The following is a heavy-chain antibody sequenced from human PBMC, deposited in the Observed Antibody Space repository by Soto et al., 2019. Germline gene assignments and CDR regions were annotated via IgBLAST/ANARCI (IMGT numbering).Heavy chain of an antibody. CDR1: GFTLSNNY. V-gene: IGHV3-53*02. J-gene: IGHJ4*01. Sequence: EVQLVETGGGLIQPGGSLRLSCAASGFTLSNNYVSWVRQAPGKGLEWVSVIDSGGNTNYADSVKGRFTITRDSSRNTLYLQKSSLRVDDTAVYYCASLAARPVYWGHGTLVTVSS. CDR3: ASLAARPVY. D-gene: IGHD6-6*01. CDR2: IDSGGNT.